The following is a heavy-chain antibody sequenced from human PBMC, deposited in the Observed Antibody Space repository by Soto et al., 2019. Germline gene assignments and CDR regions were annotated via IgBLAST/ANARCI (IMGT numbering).Heavy chain of an antibody. J-gene: IGHJ5*01. Sequence: LVQSGSQVQKPWASVKVSCRTSEYTFTSSLLHWVLQAPGQGLEWMGVIDPNGGDTNYAQIFNGSVAMTRKNSSNTAYLDLIGRTSVDTAVHFCAKDAYLSRAGSLRTEYNWFDSWGQGTLVIVSS. V-gene: IGHV1-46*01. CDR1: EYTFTSSL. CDR2: IDPNGGDT. D-gene: IGHD1-26*01. CDR3: AKDAYLSRAGSLRTEYNWFDS.